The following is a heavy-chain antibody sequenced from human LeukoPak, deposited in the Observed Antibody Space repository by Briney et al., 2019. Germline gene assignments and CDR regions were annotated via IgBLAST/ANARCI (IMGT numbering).Heavy chain of an antibody. D-gene: IGHD6-13*01. J-gene: IGHJ6*02. CDR1: GYTFTSYG. CDR2: ISAYNGNT. Sequence: GASVTVSCKASGYTFTSYGISWVRQAPGQGLEWMGWISAYNGNTNYAQKLQGRVTMTTDTSTSTACMELRSLRSDDTAVYYCAREMGKGAAAGPYYYYGMDVWGQGTTVTVSS. V-gene: IGHV1-18*01. CDR3: AREMGKGAAAGPYYYYGMDV.